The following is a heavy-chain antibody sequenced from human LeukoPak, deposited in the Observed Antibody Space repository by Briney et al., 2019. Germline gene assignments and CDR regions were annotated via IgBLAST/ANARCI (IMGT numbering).Heavy chain of an antibody. V-gene: IGHV3-74*01. CDR2: ITTDGSTT. D-gene: IGHD3-10*01. Sequence: GGSLRLSCAASGFTFSSYWMHWVRHAPGKGLVWVSRITTDGSTTNYADSVKGRFTISRDNAKNTLYLQMNSLRAEDTAVYYCVRGRRSGSYYDYWGQGTLVTVSS. CDR1: GFTFSSYW. J-gene: IGHJ4*02. CDR3: VRGRRSGSYYDY.